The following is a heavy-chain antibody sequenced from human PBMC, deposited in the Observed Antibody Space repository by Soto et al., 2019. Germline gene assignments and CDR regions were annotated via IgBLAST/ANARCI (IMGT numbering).Heavy chain of an antibody. Sequence: PGGSLSLSCAASGFTFNTYGMHWVRQAPGKGLEWVAVISYDGSEKYYVDSVKGRFTISKDNSKNTLYLQMNSLRPEDTAVYYCAKSPNFYCSSPNCYKYYFDHWGQGTRVTVS. CDR1: GFTFNTYG. V-gene: IGHV3-30*18. CDR3: AKSPNFYCSSPNCYKYYFDH. D-gene: IGHD2-2*02. J-gene: IGHJ4*02. CDR2: ISYDGSEK.